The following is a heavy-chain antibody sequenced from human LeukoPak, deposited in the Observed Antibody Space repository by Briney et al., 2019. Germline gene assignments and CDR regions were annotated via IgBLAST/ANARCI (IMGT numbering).Heavy chain of an antibody. CDR3: ARDLNY. V-gene: IGHV3-7*01. CDR2: IKQDGSEK. CDR1: GFTVSNYW. Sequence: GGSLRLSCAASGFTVSNYWMSWVRQAPGKGLEWVANIKQDGSEKYYVDSVKGRFTISRDNAKNSLYLQMNSLRDEDTAVYYCARDLNYWGQGTLVTVSS. J-gene: IGHJ4*02.